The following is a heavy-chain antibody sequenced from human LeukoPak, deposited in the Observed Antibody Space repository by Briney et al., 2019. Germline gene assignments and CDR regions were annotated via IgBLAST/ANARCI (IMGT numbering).Heavy chain of an antibody. D-gene: IGHD3-9*01. CDR2: INPSGGST. V-gene: IGHV1-46*01. J-gene: IGHJ4*02. CDR3: ARDHANFDWLLGFDY. CDR1: GYTFTSYY. Sequence: ASVKVSRKASGYTFTSYYMHWVRQAPGQGLEWMGIINPSGGSTSYAQKFQGRVTMTRDTSTSTVYMELSSLRSEDTAVYYCARDHANFDWLLGFDYWGQGTLVTVSS.